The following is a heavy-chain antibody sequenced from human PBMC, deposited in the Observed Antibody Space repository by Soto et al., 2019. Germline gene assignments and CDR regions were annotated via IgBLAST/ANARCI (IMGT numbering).Heavy chain of an antibody. V-gene: IGHV4-59*01. CDR2: IYYSGST. CDR1: GGPIRSYY. CDR3: ARHYCSGGSCYLDYYYYMDV. J-gene: IGHJ6*03. Sequence: SETLSLTCTVSGGPIRSYYWSWIRQPPGKGLEWIGYIYYSGSTNYNPSLKSRVTISVDTSKNQFSLKVSSVTAADTAVYYCARHYCSGGSCYLDYYYYMDVGGKGTTVTVSS. D-gene: IGHD2-15*01.